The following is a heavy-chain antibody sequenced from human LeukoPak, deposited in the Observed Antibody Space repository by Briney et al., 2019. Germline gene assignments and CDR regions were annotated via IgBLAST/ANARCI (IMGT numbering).Heavy chain of an antibody. D-gene: IGHD5-24*01. CDR2: IRASGGST. V-gene: IGHV3-23*01. CDR3: ANLGPPGRDHYLES. Sequence: TGGSLRLSCAASGFTLSSYAMSWVRQAPGKGLEWVSVIRASGGSTYYADSVKGRFTISRDNSKNTLYLQMNSLRDEDTAVYYCANLGPPGRDHYLESWGQGTLVTVSS. CDR1: GFTLSSYA. J-gene: IGHJ4*02.